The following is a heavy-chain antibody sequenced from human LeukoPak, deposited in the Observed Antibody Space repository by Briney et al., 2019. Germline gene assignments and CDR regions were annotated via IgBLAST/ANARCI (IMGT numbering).Heavy chain of an antibody. CDR3: AKDILTAAAGTFFDY. CDR1: GFTFSSYS. CDR2: ISWNSGSI. J-gene: IGHJ4*02. Sequence: GGSLRLSCAASGFTFSSYSMNWVRQAPGKGLEWVSGISWNSGSIGYADSVKGRFTISRDNAKNSLYLQMNSLRAEDTALYYCAKDILTAAAGTFFDYWGQGTLVTVSS. V-gene: IGHV3-9*01. D-gene: IGHD6-13*01.